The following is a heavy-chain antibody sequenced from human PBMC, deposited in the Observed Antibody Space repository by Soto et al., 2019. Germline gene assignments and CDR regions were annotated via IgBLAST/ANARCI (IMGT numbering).Heavy chain of an antibody. CDR1: GFSLSTRGVG. Sequence: QITLKESGPTLVKPTQTLTLTCTVSGFSLSTRGVGVAWIRQPPGKALKWLALIYWDDDKRYSSPLEGRLTITKDTSKNQVVLRMTNMDPEDTATYFCAHMRDDYGHFFDYWVQGTLVTVSS. D-gene: IGHD4-17*01. CDR2: IYWDDDK. CDR3: AHMRDDYGHFFDY. V-gene: IGHV2-5*02. J-gene: IGHJ4*02.